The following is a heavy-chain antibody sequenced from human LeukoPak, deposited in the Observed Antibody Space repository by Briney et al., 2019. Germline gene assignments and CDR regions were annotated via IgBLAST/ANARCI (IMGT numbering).Heavy chain of an antibody. CDR3: ARRGRAFDI. J-gene: IGHJ3*02. CDR2: IWYDGSNK. V-gene: IGHV3-30*04. D-gene: IGHD3-10*01. Sequence: GGSLRLSCATSGFTFRSHAMHWVRQSPGKGLEWVAQIWYDGSNKYYADSVKGRFTISRDNSKNTLYLQMNSLRAEDTAVYYCARRGRAFDIWGQGTMVTVSS. CDR1: GFTFRSHA.